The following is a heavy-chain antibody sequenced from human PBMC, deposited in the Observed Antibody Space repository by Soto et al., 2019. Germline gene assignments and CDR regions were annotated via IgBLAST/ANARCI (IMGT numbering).Heavy chain of an antibody. D-gene: IGHD1-26*01. CDR3: ARGPPLLWGPIVGATRDFDI. Sequence: ASVKVSCKASGYTFTSYGISWVRQAPGQGLEWMGWISAYNGNTNYAQKLQGRVTMTTDTSTSTAYMELRSLRSDDTAAYYCARGPPLLWGPIVGATRDFDIWGQGTMVTVSS. CDR2: ISAYNGNT. CDR1: GYTFTSYG. J-gene: IGHJ3*02. V-gene: IGHV1-18*01.